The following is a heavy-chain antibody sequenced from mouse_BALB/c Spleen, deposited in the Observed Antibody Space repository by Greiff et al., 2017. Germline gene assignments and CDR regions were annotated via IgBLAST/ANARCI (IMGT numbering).Heavy chain of an antibody. CDR3: ARYCLYYAMDY. V-gene: IGHV5-17*02. Sequence: EVQLVESGGGLVQPGGSRKLSCAASGFTFSSFGMHWVRQAPEKGLEWVAYISSGSSTIYYADTVKGRFTISRDNPKNTLFLQMTSLRSEDTAMYDCARYCLYYAMDYWGQGTSVTVSS. CDR2: ISSGSSTI. J-gene: IGHJ4*01. CDR1: GFTFSSFG.